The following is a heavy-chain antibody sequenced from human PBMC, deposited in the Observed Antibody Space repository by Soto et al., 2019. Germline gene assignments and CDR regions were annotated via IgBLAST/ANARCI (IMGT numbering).Heavy chain of an antibody. J-gene: IGHJ6*02. CDR2: IDPSDSYT. CDR3: ARQFYGSRGDYYYYGMDV. V-gene: IGHV5-10-1*01. D-gene: IGHD3-16*01. Sequence: PGESLKISCKGSGYSFTSYWITWVRQMPGKGLEWMGRIDPSDSYTNYSPSFQGHVTISTDKSINTAYLQWSSLKASDTAMYYFARQFYGSRGDYYYYGMDVWGQGTTVTVSS. CDR1: GYSFTSYW.